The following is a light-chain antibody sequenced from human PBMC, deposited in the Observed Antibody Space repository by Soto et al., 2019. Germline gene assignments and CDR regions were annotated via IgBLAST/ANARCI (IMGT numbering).Light chain of an antibody. CDR1: QPVFFSAKNRNY. J-gene: IGKJ1*01. CDR2: WAS. CDR3: QQYDSYSRT. Sequence: DIAMTQPPEFLAVSLGYTGFFNSETTQPVFFSAKNRNYLSWYQQKSGQPPKLLVYWASTRESGVPSRFSGSGSGTEFTLTISSLQPDDFATYYCQQYDSYSRTFGQGTKVDIK. V-gene: IGKV4-1*01.